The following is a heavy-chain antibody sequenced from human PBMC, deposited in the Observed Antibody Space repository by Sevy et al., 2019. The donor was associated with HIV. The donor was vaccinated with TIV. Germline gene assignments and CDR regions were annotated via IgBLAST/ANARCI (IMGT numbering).Heavy chain of an antibody. D-gene: IGHD5-18*01. CDR1: GFTFSNYN. Sequence: GGSLTLSCAASGFTFSNYNMNWVRQAPGKGLEWVSSISISGIYIHYADSVKGRFTISRDNAKNSVYLQMNSLRAEDTAVYYCARYEEDTSMVNAFDIWGQGTMVTVSS. CDR2: ISISGIYI. V-gene: IGHV3-21*06. CDR3: ARYEEDTSMVNAFDI. J-gene: IGHJ3*02.